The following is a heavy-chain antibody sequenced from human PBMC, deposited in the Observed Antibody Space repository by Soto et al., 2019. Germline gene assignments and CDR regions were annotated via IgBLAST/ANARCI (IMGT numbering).Heavy chain of an antibody. Sequence: GESLKISCQGSGYVFGNQWIGWVRQMPWKGLEWMGIIYPADSDTRYSPSFQGQVTISADKSITTAYLQWSSLEASDTAMYYCARRYGRYFDYWGQGTLVTVS. CDR2: IYPADSDT. CDR3: ARRYGRYFDY. D-gene: IGHD5-18*01. CDR1: GYVFGNQW. J-gene: IGHJ4*02. V-gene: IGHV5-51*01.